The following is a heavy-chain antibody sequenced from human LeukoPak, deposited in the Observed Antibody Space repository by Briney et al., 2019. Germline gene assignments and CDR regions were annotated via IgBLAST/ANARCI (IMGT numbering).Heavy chain of an antibody. J-gene: IGHJ6*02. Sequence: GGSLRLSCAASGSTFSESWMTWVRQVPGQGLEWVAHINHEGGGIQYVDSVKGRFTISRDNAKGSVYLQMNSLRAEDTAIYHCATYINWVAGDVWGQGTTVIVSS. CDR2: INHEGGGI. D-gene: IGHD1-1*01. V-gene: IGHV3-7*01. CDR1: GSTFSESW. CDR3: ATYINWVAGDV.